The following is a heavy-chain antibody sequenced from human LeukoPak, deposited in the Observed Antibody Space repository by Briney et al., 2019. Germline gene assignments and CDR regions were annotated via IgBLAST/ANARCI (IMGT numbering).Heavy chain of an antibody. Sequence: SETLSLTCAVYGGSFSGYYWSWIRQPPGKGLEWIGYIYYSGSTNYNPSLKSRVTISVDTSKNQFSLKLSSVTAADTAVYYCASWAAAGKRVIDYWGQGTLVTVSS. V-gene: IGHV4-59*01. CDR2: IYYSGST. CDR1: GGSFSGYY. CDR3: ASWAAAGKRVIDY. D-gene: IGHD6-13*01. J-gene: IGHJ4*02.